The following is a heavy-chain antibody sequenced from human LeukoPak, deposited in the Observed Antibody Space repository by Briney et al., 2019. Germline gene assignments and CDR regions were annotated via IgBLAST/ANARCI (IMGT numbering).Heavy chain of an antibody. CDR2: IRYDGSNK. D-gene: IGHD3-16*02. J-gene: IGHJ4*02. Sequence: GGSLRLSCAASGFTFSSYGMHWVRQAPGKGLEWVAFIRYDGSNKYYADSVKGRFTISRDNSKNTLYLQMNSLRAEDTAVYYCAKDGDVMITFGGVIRNWGQGTLVTVSS. CDR3: AKDGDVMITFGGVIRN. V-gene: IGHV3-30*02. CDR1: GFTFSSYG.